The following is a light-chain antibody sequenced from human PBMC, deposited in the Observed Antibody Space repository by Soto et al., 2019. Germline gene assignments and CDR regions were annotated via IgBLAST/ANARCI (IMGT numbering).Light chain of an antibody. CDR1: QNINSW. V-gene: IGKV1-5*03. J-gene: IGKJ5*01. CDR2: KAS. Sequence: DIQMTQSPSTLSSSVGDIFTITCRASQNINSWLAWYQQKPGKAPNLLIYKASSLESGVPSRFSGSGSGTEFTLTFSSLQPEDFASNYCLQHKTLTFGQGTRLEIK. CDR3: LQHKTLT.